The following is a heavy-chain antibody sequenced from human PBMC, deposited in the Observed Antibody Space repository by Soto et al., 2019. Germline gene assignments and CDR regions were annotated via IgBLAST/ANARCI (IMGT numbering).Heavy chain of an antibody. CDR3: AKVRYSSPMGYYYGMDV. V-gene: IGHV1-46*01. CDR2: INPSGGST. D-gene: IGHD6-19*01. Sequence: ASVKVSGKASGYTFTSYYVHWVRQAPGQGLEWMGIINPSGGSTSYAQKFQGRVTMTRDTSTSTVYMELSSLRSEDTAVYYCAKVRYSSPMGYYYGMDVWGQGTTVTVS. CDR1: GYTFTSYY. J-gene: IGHJ6*02.